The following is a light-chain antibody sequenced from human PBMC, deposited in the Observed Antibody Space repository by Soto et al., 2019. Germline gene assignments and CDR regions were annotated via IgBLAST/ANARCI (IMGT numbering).Light chain of an antibody. J-gene: IGLJ2*01. CDR1: SSDVGSYNL. Sequence: QPVLTQPASVSGSPGQSITISCTGTSSDVGSYNLVSWYQQHPGKAPKLVISEVTKRPSGVSNRFSGSKSGNMASLTISGLQAEDEADYYCCSYAGSGTYVVFGGGTKLTVL. CDR2: EVT. CDR3: CSYAGSGTYVV. V-gene: IGLV2-23*02.